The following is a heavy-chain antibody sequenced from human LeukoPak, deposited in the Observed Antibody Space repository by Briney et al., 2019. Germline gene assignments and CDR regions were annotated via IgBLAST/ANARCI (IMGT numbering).Heavy chain of an antibody. J-gene: IGHJ6*02. CDR1: GFTFSTYS. CDR2: ISGSSGTM. CDR3: TRQIGDFYGLDV. Sequence: GGSLRLSCAASGFTFSTYSMNWVRQAPGKGLEWVSYISGSSGTMYYADSVKGRFTMSRDNAKNSLYLQMHSLRDEDTAVYYCTRQIGDFYGLDVWGQGTTVAVSS. V-gene: IGHV3-48*02.